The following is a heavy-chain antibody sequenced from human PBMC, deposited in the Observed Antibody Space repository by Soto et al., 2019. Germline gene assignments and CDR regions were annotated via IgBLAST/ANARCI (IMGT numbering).Heavy chain of an antibody. Sequence: GGSLRLSWAASWFTFRSYAMSWVRQAPGKGVEWGSAISGRGGSAYYADSVTGRFTISRDNSNNTLYLPMDSLRAEGRAVYDCEKSGGHSSGCYLGPDGFDIWGQGTMVTVSS. D-gene: IGHD6-19*01. CDR1: WFTFRSYA. CDR2: ISGRGGSA. CDR3: EKSGGHSSGCYLGPDGFDI. J-gene: IGHJ3*02. V-gene: IGHV3-23*01.